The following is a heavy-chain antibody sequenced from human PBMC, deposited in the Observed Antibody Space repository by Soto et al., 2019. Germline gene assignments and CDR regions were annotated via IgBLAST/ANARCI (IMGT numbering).Heavy chain of an antibody. D-gene: IGHD3-3*01. Sequence: ASVKVSCKASGYTFTSYYMHWVRQAPGQGLEWMGIINPSGGSTSYAQKFQGRVTMTRDTSTSTVYMELSSLRSEDTAVYYCARVGPYSGPPRLRFLEWLPNMDVWGKGTTVTVSS. J-gene: IGHJ6*03. CDR3: ARVGPYSGPPRLRFLEWLPNMDV. V-gene: IGHV1-46*03. CDR1: GYTFTSYY. CDR2: INPSGGST.